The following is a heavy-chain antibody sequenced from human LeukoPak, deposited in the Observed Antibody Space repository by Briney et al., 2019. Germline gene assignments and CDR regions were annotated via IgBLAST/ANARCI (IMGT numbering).Heavy chain of an antibody. D-gene: IGHD3-10*01. J-gene: IGHJ4*02. CDR2: INPNSGDT. Sequence: ASVKVSCKASGYTFTSYSMHWVRQAPGQGPEWRGWINPNSGDTYYAQMFQGRATMTRDTSITTAYMELSRLRSDDRAVYYCAREAHGSGTYYSDYWGQGTLVTVSS. CDR1: GYTFTSYS. V-gene: IGHV1-2*02. CDR3: AREAHGSGTYYSDY.